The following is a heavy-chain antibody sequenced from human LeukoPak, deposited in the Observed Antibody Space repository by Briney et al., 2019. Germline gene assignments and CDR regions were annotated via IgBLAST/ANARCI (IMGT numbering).Heavy chain of an antibody. V-gene: IGHV4-34*01. D-gene: IGHD2-8*01. CDR2: INHSGST. CDR3: ARGHDCTNGVCYTPHFDY. Sequence: MPSETLSLTCAVYGGSFSGSYWSWIRQPPGKGLEWIGEINHSGSTNYNPSLKSRVTISVYTSKNQFSLELSSVTAADTAVYYCARGHDCTNGVCYTPHFDYWGQGTLVTVSS. J-gene: IGHJ4*02. CDR1: GGSFSGSY.